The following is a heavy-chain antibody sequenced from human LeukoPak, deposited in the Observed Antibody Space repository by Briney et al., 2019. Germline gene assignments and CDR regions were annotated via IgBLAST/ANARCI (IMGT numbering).Heavy chain of an antibody. Sequence: GGSLRLSCAASGFTFSIYWMHWVRQAPGKGLEWVSCISWDSGSIGYADSVRGRFIISRDNANNSLYLHMNSLKPDDTALYYCAKDISFDYGGAPDSWGKGTLVTVSS. CDR1: GFTFSIYW. CDR2: ISWDSGSI. J-gene: IGHJ4*02. D-gene: IGHD4/OR15-4a*01. CDR3: AKDISFDYGGAPDS. V-gene: IGHV3-9*01.